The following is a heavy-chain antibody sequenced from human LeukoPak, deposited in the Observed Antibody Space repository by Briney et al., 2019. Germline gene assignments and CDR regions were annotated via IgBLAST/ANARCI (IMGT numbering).Heavy chain of an antibody. Sequence: GGSLRLSCAASGFTFDDYAMHWVRQATGKGLEWVSLISGDGGSTYYADSVKGRFTISRDNGKNSLYLQMNSLRTEDTALYYCAKVLGYYDSSGYYQEGGFDYWGQGTLVTVSS. D-gene: IGHD3-22*01. CDR1: GFTFDDYA. CDR2: ISGDGGST. V-gene: IGHV3-43*02. CDR3: AKVLGYYDSSGYYQEGGFDY. J-gene: IGHJ4*02.